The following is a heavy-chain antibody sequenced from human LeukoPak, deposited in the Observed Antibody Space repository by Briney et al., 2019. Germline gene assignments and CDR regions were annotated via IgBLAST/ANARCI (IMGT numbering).Heavy chain of an antibody. CDR1: GFTFSSNA. J-gene: IGHJ1*01. CDR3: ARDQGVAYCGGDCYAGYFQH. CDR2: ISYDGSNK. D-gene: IGHD2-21*02. V-gene: IGHV3-30-3*01. Sequence: GGSLRLSCAASGFTFSSNAMHWVRQAPGKGLEWVAVISYDGSNKYYADSVKGRFTISRDNSKNTLYLQMNSLRAEDTAVYYCARDQGVAYCGGDCYAGYFQHWGQGTLVTVSS.